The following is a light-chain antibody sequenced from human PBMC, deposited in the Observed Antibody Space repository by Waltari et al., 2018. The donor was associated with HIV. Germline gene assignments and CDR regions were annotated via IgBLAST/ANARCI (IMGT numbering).Light chain of an antibody. CDR2: ECS. V-gene: IGLV2-14*03. CDR3: SSYTSGSTRV. CDR1: SSDVGGYNY. J-gene: IGLJ3*02. Sequence: SALTQPASVAGALGRSNTISCTGTSSDVGGYNYVSWYQQHNSAKAPRLITFEDRTPGKAPMLSIFECSSRPAGFSNRCSGSKSGVTAALTISGLQADDDADYDCSSYTSGSTRVFGGGTKLT.